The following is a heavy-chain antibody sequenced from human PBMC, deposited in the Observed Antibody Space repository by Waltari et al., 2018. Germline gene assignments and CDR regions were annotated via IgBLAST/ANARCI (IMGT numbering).Heavy chain of an antibody. CDR2: SNPKSGAT. D-gene: IGHD3-3*01. CDR1: GYTFSDYY. CDR3: ARDLFPNFWSGYGFDI. V-gene: IGHV1-2*02. J-gene: IGHJ3*02. Sequence: QVHLVQSGAEVKKPGASVRVSCKTSGYTFSDYYIYWVRQAPGQGLEWMGWSNPKSGATNPAQKFQGRVTLTRETSTSTVYMELRGLTSDDTAIYYCARDLFPNFWSGYGFDIWGQGTKVTVSS.